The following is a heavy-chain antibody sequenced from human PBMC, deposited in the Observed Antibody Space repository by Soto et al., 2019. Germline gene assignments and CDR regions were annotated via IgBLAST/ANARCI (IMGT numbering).Heavy chain of an antibody. J-gene: IGHJ3*01. CDR1: GFTISGKKY. CDR3: ATWHEREHAYDV. CDR2: LYDIAGS. D-gene: IGHD1-1*01. Sequence: DVQLVESGGGLIQPGESLRLSCAAFGFTISGKKYVAWVRQAPGKGLEWVSALYDIAGSFYADSVKGRFTTSSDSSKTTVYLQMNAMSPDDTAVYYCATWHEREHAYDVWGRGTTVTVSS. V-gene: IGHV3-53*01.